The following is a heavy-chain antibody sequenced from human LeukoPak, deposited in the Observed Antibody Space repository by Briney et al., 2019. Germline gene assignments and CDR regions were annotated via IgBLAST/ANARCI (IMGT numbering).Heavy chain of an antibody. Sequence: PSETLSLTCAVYGGSFSGYYWNWIRQPPGKGLEWIGEINHSGSTNYTPSLKSRVTISVDTSKNQFSLKLSSVTAADTAVYYCARFALFNYYDSSGYYYAPRYFDYWGQGTLVTVSS. D-gene: IGHD3-22*01. CDR3: ARFALFNYYDSSGYYYAPRYFDY. J-gene: IGHJ4*02. CDR2: INHSGST. V-gene: IGHV4-34*01. CDR1: GGSFSGYY.